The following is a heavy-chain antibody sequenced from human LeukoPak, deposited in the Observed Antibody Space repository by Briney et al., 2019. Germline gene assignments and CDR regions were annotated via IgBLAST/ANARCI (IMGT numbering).Heavy chain of an antibody. J-gene: IGHJ4*02. CDR1: GYTFTGYY. CDR2: INPNSGGT. Sequence: ASVKVSCKASGYTFTGYYMHWVRQAPGQGLEWMGRINPNSGGTNYAQKFQGRVTMTRDTSISTAYMELSRLRSDDTAVYYCARGTYYGNRYYFDYWGQGTPVTVSS. CDR3: ARGTYYGNRYYFDY. V-gene: IGHV1-2*06. D-gene: IGHD4-17*01.